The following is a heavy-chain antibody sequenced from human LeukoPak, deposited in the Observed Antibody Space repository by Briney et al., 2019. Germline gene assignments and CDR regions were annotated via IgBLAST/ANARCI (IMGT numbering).Heavy chain of an antibody. J-gene: IGHJ3*01. CDR3: ARAMTTVTTSNAFDF. V-gene: IGHV1-2*02. D-gene: IGHD4-17*01. Sequence: ASVKVSCKATGYTYTCYYMHWVRQAPGRGLEWMGWINPNSGGTNYAQKFQGRVTMTRDTSISTAYMELSRLRSDDTAVYYCARAMTTVTTSNAFDFWGQGTMVTVSS. CDR2: INPNSGGT. CDR1: GYTYTCYY.